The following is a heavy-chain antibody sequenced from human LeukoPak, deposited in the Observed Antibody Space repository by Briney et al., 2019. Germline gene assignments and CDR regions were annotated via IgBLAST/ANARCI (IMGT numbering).Heavy chain of an antibody. CDR3: ARASPLGLNWFDP. CDR1: GGSFSGYY. CDR2: INHSGST. Sequence: SETLSLTCAVYGGSFSGYYWSCIRQPPGKGLEWIGEINHSGSTNYNPCLKSRVTISVDTSKNQFSLKLSSVTAADTAVYYCARASPLGLNWFDPWGQGTLVTVSS. D-gene: IGHD3/OR15-3a*01. V-gene: IGHV4-34*01. J-gene: IGHJ5*02.